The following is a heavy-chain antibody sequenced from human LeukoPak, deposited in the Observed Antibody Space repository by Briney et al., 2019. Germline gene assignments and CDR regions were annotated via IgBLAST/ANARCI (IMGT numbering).Heavy chain of an antibody. CDR2: INSDGSST. CDR3: ARDRGGSSWDDAFDI. D-gene: IGHD6-13*01. Sequence: PGGSLRLSCAASGFTFSSYWMHWVRQAPGKGLVWVSRINSDGSSTSYADSVKGRLTISRDNAKNTLYLQMNSLRAEDTAVYYCARDRGGSSWDDAFDIWGQGTMVTVSS. J-gene: IGHJ3*02. CDR1: GFTFSSYW. V-gene: IGHV3-74*01.